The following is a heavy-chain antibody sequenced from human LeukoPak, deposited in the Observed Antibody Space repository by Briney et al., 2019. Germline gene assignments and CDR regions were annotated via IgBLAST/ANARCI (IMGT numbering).Heavy chain of an antibody. D-gene: IGHD3-22*01. CDR2: IYTSGST. Sequence: SETLSLTCTVSGDSISPYYWSWIRQPAGKGLEWIGRIYTSGSTNYNPSLKSRVTMSVDTSKNQFSLKLSSVTAADTAVYYCARDWSSSGYRELSNWFDPWGQGTLVTVSS. V-gene: IGHV4-4*07. J-gene: IGHJ5*02. CDR1: GDSISPYY. CDR3: ARDWSSSGYRELSNWFDP.